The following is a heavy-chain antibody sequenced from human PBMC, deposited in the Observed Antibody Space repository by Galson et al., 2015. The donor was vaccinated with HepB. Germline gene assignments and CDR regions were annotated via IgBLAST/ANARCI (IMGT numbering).Heavy chain of an antibody. V-gene: IGHV4-39*01. J-gene: IGHJ3*02. CDR3: ARLNYYDSSGYRDAFDI. D-gene: IGHD3-22*01. CDR2: IYYSGST. CDR1: GGSISSSSYY. Sequence: ETLSLTCTVSGGSISSSSYYWGWIRQPPGKGLEWIGSIYYSGSTYYNPSLKSRVTISVDTSKNQFSLKLSSVTAADTAVYYCARLNYYDSSGYRDAFDIWGQGTMVTVSS.